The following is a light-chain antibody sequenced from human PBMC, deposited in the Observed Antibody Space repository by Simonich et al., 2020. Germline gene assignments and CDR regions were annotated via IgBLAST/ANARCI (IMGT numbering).Light chain of an antibody. CDR2: EGS. CDR3: SSYTSSSTWV. Sequence: QSALTQPASVSGSPGQSITISCTGTSSDVGSYNLVSWYQQNPNKSPKLMIYEGSKRPSGVSNRFSGSKSGNTASLTISGLQAEDEADYYCSSYTSSSTWVFGGGTKLTVL. CDR1: SSDVGSYNL. J-gene: IGLJ3*02. V-gene: IGLV2-14*02.